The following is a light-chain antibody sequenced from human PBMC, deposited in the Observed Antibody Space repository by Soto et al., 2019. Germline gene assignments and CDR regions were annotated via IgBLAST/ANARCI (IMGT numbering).Light chain of an antibody. CDR2: DAS. J-gene: IGKJ1*01. Sequence: EIVFTHSPATLSFSPGERAALSCGASQSVSSNYLAWYQQKPGLAPRLLIYDASRRATGIPDRFSGSGSGADFILSISRLEPEDFAVYYCQQYGSSPWTFGQGTKVDIK. V-gene: IGKV3D-20*01. CDR1: QSVSSNY. CDR3: QQYGSSPWT.